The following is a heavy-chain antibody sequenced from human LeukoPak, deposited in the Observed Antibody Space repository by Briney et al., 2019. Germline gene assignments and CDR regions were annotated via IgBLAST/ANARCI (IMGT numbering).Heavy chain of an antibody. V-gene: IGHV1-24*01. CDR3: ATALFRWGSSGYPKAAFDI. CDR1: GYXLTELS. J-gene: IGHJ3*02. D-gene: IGHD3-22*01. Sequence: VASVKVSCKVSGYXLTELSIHWVRQAPGKGLEWMGGFYPEDGETIYAQKFQGRVTMTEDTSTDTAYMELSSLRSEDTAVYYCATALFRWGSSGYPKAAFDIWGQGTMVTVSS. CDR2: FYPEDGET.